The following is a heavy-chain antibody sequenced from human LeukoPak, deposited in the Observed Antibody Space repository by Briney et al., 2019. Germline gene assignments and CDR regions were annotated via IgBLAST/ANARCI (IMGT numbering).Heavy chain of an antibody. J-gene: IGHJ6*02. Sequence: GRSLRLSCAASGFTFSSYAMHWVRQAPGKGLEWVAVISYDGSNKYYADSVKGRFTISRDNSKNTLYLQMNSLRAEDTAVYYCAREETVNIDYYYYGMDVWGQGTTVTVSS. CDR3: AREETVNIDYYYYGMDV. CDR1: GFTFSSYA. V-gene: IGHV3-30-3*01. D-gene: IGHD4-17*01. CDR2: ISYDGSNK.